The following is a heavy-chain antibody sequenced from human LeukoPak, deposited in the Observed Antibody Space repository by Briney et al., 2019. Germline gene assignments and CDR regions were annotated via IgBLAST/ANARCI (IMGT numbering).Heavy chain of an antibody. CDR1: GYTFTSYG. Sequence: ASVKVSCKASGYTFTSYGISWVRQAPGQGLEWMGWISAYNGNTSYAQKLQGRVTMTTDTFTSTAYMELRSLRSDDTAVYYCARDGRYSYGLDDAFDIWGQGTMVTVSS. D-gene: IGHD5-18*01. CDR3: ARDGRYSYGLDDAFDI. CDR2: ISAYNGNT. V-gene: IGHV1-18*01. J-gene: IGHJ3*02.